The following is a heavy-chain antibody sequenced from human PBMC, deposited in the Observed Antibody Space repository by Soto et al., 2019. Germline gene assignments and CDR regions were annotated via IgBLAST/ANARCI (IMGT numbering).Heavy chain of an antibody. J-gene: IGHJ5*02. CDR3: AKAPRIAVAGAPANWFDP. CDR1: GFTFSSYA. CDR2: ISGSGGST. Sequence: LRLSCVASGFTFSSYAMSWVRQAPGKGLEWVPAISGSGGSTYYADSVKGRFTISRDNSKNTLYLQMNSLRAEDTAVYYCAKAPRIAVAGAPANWFDPWGQGALVTVSS. V-gene: IGHV3-23*01. D-gene: IGHD6-19*01.